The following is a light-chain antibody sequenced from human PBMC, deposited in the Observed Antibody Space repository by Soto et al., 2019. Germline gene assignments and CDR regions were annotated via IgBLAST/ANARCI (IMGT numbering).Light chain of an antibody. CDR2: AAS. J-gene: IGKJ4*01. Sequence: AIQITKSPSSLSASVGDRVTITCRASQDISNDLGWYQQKPGKAPNLLIYAASTLQSGVPSRFSGSGSGTDFTLTISSLQPEDSASYYCLQDHEHLTFGGGTKV. V-gene: IGKV1-6*01. CDR1: QDISND. CDR3: LQDHEHLT.